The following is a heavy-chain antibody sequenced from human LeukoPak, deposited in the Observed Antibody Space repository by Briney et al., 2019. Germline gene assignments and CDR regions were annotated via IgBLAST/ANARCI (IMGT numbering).Heavy chain of an antibody. V-gene: IGHV3-7*03. Sequence: GGSLRLSCAASEFTFSSYWMTWVRQAPGKGLEWVANIKQDGSKKNYVDSVKGRFTISRDNAKDSLYLQMNSLRAEDTAVYYCAIPLDYYDSSGYHQGGDWGQGTLVTVSS. CDR3: AIPLDYYDSSGYHQGGD. CDR1: EFTFSSYW. J-gene: IGHJ4*02. CDR2: IKQDGSKK. D-gene: IGHD3-22*01.